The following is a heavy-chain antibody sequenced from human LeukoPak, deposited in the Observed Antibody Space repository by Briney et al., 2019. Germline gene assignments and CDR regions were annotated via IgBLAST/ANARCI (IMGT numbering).Heavy chain of an antibody. CDR3: ARRWAYGDYYGDAFDI. CDR2: INHSGST. CDR1: GGSFSGYY. Sequence: SETLSLTCAVYGGSFSGYYWSWIRQPPGKGLEWTGEINHSGSTNYNPSLKSRVTISVDTSKNQFSLKLSSVTAADTAVYYCARRWAYGDYYGDAFDIWGQGTMVTVSS. V-gene: IGHV4-34*01. J-gene: IGHJ3*02. D-gene: IGHD4-17*01.